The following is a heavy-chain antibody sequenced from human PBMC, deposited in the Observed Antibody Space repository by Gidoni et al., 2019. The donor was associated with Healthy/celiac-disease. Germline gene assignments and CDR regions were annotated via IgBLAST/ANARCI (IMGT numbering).Heavy chain of an antibody. CDR1: GHSVTTYQ. D-gene: IGHD3-9*01. CDR2: IYPGDSDT. V-gene: IGHV5-51*01. Sequence: EVQLVQSGAEVKKPGESLKISCKGSGHSVTTYQIVWVRQMPGKGLEWMGIIYPGDSDTRYSQAFQGQVTISADKSISTAYLQWSSLKASDTAMYYCERHNRFCDILTVIPADAFDIWGQGTMVTVSS. CDR3: ERHNRFCDILTVIPADAFDI. J-gene: IGHJ3*02.